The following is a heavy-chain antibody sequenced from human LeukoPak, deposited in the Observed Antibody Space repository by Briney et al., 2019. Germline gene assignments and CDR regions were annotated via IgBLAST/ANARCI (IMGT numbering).Heavy chain of an antibody. D-gene: IGHD2-8*01. CDR1: GGSISSGGYY. Sequence: SETLSLTCTVSGGSISSGGYYWSWIRQPPGKGLEWIGYIYYSGSGSTNYNPSLKSRVTISVDTSKNQFSLKLSSVTAADTAVYYCARGECSGSDWGQGTLVTVSS. V-gene: IGHV4-61*08. CDR2: IYYSGSGST. CDR3: ARGECSGSD. J-gene: IGHJ4*02.